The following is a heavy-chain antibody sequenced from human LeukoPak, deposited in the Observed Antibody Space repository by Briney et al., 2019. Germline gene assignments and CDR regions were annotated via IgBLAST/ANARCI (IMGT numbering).Heavy chain of an antibody. CDR1: GGSISSSSHY. CDR2: IYYSGST. J-gene: IGHJ4*02. Sequence: SETLSLTCTVSGGSISSSSHYWGWIRQPPGKGLERIGTIYYSGSTYYTPSLKSRVTISVDTSKNEFSLKLSSVTAADTAVYYCARDRDYPTQYFDYWGQGSLVTVS. CDR3: ARDRDYPTQYFDY. D-gene: IGHD4-11*01. V-gene: IGHV4-39*07.